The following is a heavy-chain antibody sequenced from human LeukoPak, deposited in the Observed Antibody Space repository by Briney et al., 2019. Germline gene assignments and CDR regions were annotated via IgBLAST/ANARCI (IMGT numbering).Heavy chain of an antibody. CDR1: GYGFTSYW. Sequence: GESLKISCKGSGYGFTSYWIGWVRQMPGKGLGWMGIIYPGDSDTRYSPSFQGQVTISADKSISTAYLQWSSLKASDTAMYYCARHGGYCSSTSCYGGFVDYWGQGTLVTVSS. J-gene: IGHJ4*02. CDR2: IYPGDSDT. CDR3: ARHGGYCSSTSCYGGFVDY. D-gene: IGHD2-2*01. V-gene: IGHV5-51*01.